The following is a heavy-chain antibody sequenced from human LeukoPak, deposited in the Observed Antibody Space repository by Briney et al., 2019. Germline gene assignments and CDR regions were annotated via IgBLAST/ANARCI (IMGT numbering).Heavy chain of an antibody. J-gene: IGHJ4*02. CDR2: IIPHVGSP. V-gene: IGHV1-69*13. CDR3: AREVTMVRGVTIPYLYYFDH. CDR1: GDTFSYHS. D-gene: IGHD3-10*01. Sequence: ASVKVSCETFGDTFSYHSISWVRQAPGQGLQWLGGIIPHVGSPRYTERLQDRITITADESTTTAYLELSNLRSEDTAVYYCAREVTMVRGVTIPYLYYFDHWGQGTLVTVSS.